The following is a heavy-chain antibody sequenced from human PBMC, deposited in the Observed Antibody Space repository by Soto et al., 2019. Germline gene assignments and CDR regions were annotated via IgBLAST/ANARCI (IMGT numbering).Heavy chain of an antibody. V-gene: IGHV1-18*01. Sequence: QVQLVQSGAELKTPGASVKVSCKASGYSFTTFGISWERQAPGQGLEWMGWISKYNGNTKYAQKFQGRVTLTTDASTSTAYMEMRSLTSDDTAVYYCGREYCRGGRCYHPDYWGQGTLVTVSS. CDR1: GYSFTTFG. CDR2: ISKYNGNT. J-gene: IGHJ4*02. D-gene: IGHD2-15*01. CDR3: GREYCRGGRCYHPDY.